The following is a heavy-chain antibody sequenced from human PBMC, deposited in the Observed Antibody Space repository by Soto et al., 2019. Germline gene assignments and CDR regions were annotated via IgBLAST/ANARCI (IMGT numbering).Heavy chain of an antibody. CDR2: IYYSGST. CDR1: GGSISSYY. D-gene: IGHD3-22*01. Sequence: SETLSLTCTVSGGSISSYYWSWIRQPPGKGLEWIGYIYYSGSTNYNPSLKSRVTISVDTSKNQFSLKLSSVTAADTAVYYCARHILRGRWLHFGPWGQGTLVTVSS. CDR3: ARHILRGRWLHFGP. J-gene: IGHJ5*02. V-gene: IGHV4-59*08.